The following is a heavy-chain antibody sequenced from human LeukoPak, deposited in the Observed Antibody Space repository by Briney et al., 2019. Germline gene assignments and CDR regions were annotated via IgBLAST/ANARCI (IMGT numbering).Heavy chain of an antibody. CDR3: AREFGGGMDV. D-gene: IGHD3-10*01. J-gene: IGHJ6*02. Sequence: SETLSLICTVSGGFISSYYSSWIRQPPGNGLEWIGYIYYSGSTNYNPSFKSRVTISVDTSKNQFSLKLSSVTAADTAVYYCAREFGGGMDVWGQGTTVTVSS. CDR2: IYYSGST. V-gene: IGHV4-59*01. CDR1: GGFISSYY.